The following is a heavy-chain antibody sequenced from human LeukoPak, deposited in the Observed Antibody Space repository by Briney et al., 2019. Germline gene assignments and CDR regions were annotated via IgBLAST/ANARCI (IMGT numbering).Heavy chain of an antibody. J-gene: IGHJ4*02. V-gene: IGHV4-61*02. Sequence: PSETLSLTCTVSGGSISSGSYYWSWIRQPAGKGLEWIGRIYTSGSTNYNPSLKSRVTISVDTSKNQFSLKLYSVTAADTAIYYCARYQTGTMFAVWGQGTLVTISS. CDR3: ARYQTGTMFAV. CDR2: IYTSGST. CDR1: GGSISSGSYY. D-gene: IGHD1/OR15-1a*01.